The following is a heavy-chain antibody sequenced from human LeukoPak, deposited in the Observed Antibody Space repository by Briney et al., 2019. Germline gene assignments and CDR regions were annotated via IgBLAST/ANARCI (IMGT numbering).Heavy chain of an antibody. CDR1: GYTFTSYD. D-gene: IGHD3-22*01. CDR2: MNPNSGNT. J-gene: IGHJ4*02. V-gene: IGHV1-8*01. Sequence: ASVKVSCKASGYTFTSYDINWVRQATGQRLEWMGWMNPNSGNTGYAQKFQGRVTMTRNTSISTAYMELSSLRSEDTAVYYCARAYYDSSGYYPRFDYWGQGTLVTVSS. CDR3: ARAYYDSSGYYPRFDY.